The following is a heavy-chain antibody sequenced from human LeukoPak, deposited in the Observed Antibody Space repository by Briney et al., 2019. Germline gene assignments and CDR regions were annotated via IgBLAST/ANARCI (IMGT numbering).Heavy chain of an antibody. Sequence: GESLKIFCKGSGYSFTSYWIGWVRQMPGKGLEWMGIIYPGDSDTRYSPSFQGQVTISADKSISTAYLQWSSLKVSDTAMYYCARQGSRVYDILTGGMDVWGQGTTVTVSS. V-gene: IGHV5-51*01. J-gene: IGHJ6*02. CDR1: GYSFTSYW. CDR3: ARQGSRVYDILTGGMDV. D-gene: IGHD3-9*01. CDR2: IYPGDSDT.